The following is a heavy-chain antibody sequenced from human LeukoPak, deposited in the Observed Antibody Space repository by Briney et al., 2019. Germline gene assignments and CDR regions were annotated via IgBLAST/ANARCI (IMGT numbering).Heavy chain of an antibody. Sequence: PGGSLRLSCAASGFTFSNAWMSWVRQAPGKGLEWVGRIKSKTDGGTTDYAAPVKGRFTISRDDSKNTLYLQMNSLKTEDTAVYYCTTGFVDIVATIFYSMDVWGKGTTVTVSS. J-gene: IGHJ6*04. D-gene: IGHD5-12*01. CDR1: GFTFSNAW. V-gene: IGHV3-15*01. CDR2: IKSKTDGGTT. CDR3: TTGFVDIVATIFYSMDV.